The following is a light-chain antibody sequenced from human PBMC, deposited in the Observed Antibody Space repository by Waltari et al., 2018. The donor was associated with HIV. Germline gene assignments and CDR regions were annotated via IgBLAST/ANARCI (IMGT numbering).Light chain of an antibody. J-gene: IGLJ1*01. CDR3: VGWDSRLRGYV. V-gene: IGLV1-47*01. CDR1: SSNIENDN. Sequence: QSVLTQPPSASGAPGQRVTISCSGSSSNIENDNVYWYQQFLGAAPKLLIYKDTQRPSGVPDRFTGSKSGTSASLAIGGLRSDDEADYYCVGWDSRLRGYVFGAGTKVTVL. CDR2: KDT.